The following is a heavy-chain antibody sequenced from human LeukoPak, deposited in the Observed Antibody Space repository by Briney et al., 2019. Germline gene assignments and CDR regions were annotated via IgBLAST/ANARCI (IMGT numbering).Heavy chain of an antibody. CDR2: ISYDGSNK. CDR3: ARDHGSSWYYFDY. J-gene: IGHJ4*02. CDR1: GFTFSSYA. Sequence: PGRSLRLSCAASGFTFSSYAMHWVRQAPGKGLEWVAAISYDGSNKYYADSVKGRFTISRDNSKNTLYLQMNSLRAEDTAVYYCARDHGSSWYYFDYWGQGTLVTVSS. D-gene: IGHD6-13*01. V-gene: IGHV3-30*04.